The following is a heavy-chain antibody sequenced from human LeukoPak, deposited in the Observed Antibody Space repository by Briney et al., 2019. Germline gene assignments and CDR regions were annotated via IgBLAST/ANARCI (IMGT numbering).Heavy chain of an antibody. CDR1: GFTFSNYW. D-gene: IGHD3-22*01. J-gene: IGHJ4*02. CDR3: ARANYYDSKDY. Sequence: QAGGSLRLSCAASGFTFSNYWMHWVRQVPGKGLVWVSRIKSDGSSTSYADSVKGRFTISRDNAKNTLYLQMNSLRAEDTAVYYCARANYYDSKDYWGQGTLVTVSS. CDR2: IKSDGSST. V-gene: IGHV3-74*01.